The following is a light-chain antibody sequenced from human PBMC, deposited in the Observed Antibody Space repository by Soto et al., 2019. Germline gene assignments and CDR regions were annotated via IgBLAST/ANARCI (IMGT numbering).Light chain of an antibody. CDR2: EVS. J-gene: IGLJ3*02. V-gene: IGLV2-14*01. Sequence: QSVLTQPASVSGSPGQSITISCTGTGSDVGNYVFVSWYQQYPGKAPKLIIFEVSNRPSGVSDRFSGSKSGSTASLSISGLQSEDEADYYCGTWESSRNWVFGGGTKVTVL. CDR1: GSDVGNYVF. CDR3: GTWESSRNWV.